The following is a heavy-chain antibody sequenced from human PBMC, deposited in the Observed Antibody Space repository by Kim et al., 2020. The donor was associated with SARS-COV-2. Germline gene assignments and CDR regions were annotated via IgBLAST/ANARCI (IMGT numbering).Heavy chain of an antibody. V-gene: IGHV3-23*01. Sequence: KGRFTIPRDNSKNTLYLQMNSLRAEDTAVYYCAKSVPHDSSGYYYVGGDYWGQGTLVTVSS. J-gene: IGHJ4*02. D-gene: IGHD3-22*01. CDR3: AKSVPHDSSGYYYVGGDY.